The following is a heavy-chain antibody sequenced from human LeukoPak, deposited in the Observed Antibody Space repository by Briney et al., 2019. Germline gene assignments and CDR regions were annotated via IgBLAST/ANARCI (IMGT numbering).Heavy chain of an antibody. D-gene: IGHD6-19*01. CDR2: IKSKTDGGTT. V-gene: IGHV3-15*07. CDR1: GFTFNNAW. CDR3: AKDLQGSSGLVVQGFDY. Sequence: GGSLRLSCAASGFTFNNAWMHWVRQAPGKGLEWVGRIKSKTDGGTTDYAAPAKGRFTISRDDSKNTLYLEMNSLKTEDTAVYYCAKDLQGSSGLVVQGFDYWGQGTLVTVSS. J-gene: IGHJ4*02.